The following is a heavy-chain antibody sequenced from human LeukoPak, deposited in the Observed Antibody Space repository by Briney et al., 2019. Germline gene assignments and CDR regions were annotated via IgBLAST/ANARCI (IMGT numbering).Heavy chain of an antibody. V-gene: IGHV1-69*06. CDR2: IIPIFGTA. Sequence: GSSVKVSCKASGGTFSSYAISWVRQAPGQGLEWMGRIIPIFGTANYAQKFQGRVTITAVKSTSTAYMELSSLRSEDTAVYYCARDPASITIFGVVIGDDNWFDPWGQGTLVTVSS. J-gene: IGHJ5*02. D-gene: IGHD3-3*01. CDR1: GGTFSSYA. CDR3: ARDPASITIFGVVIGDDNWFDP.